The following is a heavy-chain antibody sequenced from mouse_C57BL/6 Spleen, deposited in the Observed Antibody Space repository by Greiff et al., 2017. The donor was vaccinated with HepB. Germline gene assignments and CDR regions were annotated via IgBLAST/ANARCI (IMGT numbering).Heavy chain of an antibody. CDR1: GYSITSGYY. D-gene: IGHD2-3*01. Sequence: VQLKESGPGLVKPSQSLSLTCSVTGYSITSGYYWNWIRQFPGNKLEWMGYISYDGSNNYNPSLKNRISITRDTSKNQFFLKLNSVTTEDTATYYCARATYDGYWYFDVWGTGTTVTVSS. V-gene: IGHV3-6*01. CDR3: ARATYDGYWYFDV. CDR2: ISYDGSN. J-gene: IGHJ1*03.